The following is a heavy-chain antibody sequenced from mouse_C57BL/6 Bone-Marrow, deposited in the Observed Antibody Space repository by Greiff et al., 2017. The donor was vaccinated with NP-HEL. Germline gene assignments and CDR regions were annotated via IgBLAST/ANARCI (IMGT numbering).Heavy chain of an antibody. Sequence: DVQLQESGAELVRPGASVKLSCTASGFNIKDDYMHWVKQRPEQGLEWIGWIDPENGDTEYASKFQGKATITADTSSNTAYLQLSSLTSEDTAVYYCTSYGNYWYFDVWGTGTTVTVSS. CDR2: IDPENGDT. D-gene: IGHD2-1*01. V-gene: IGHV14-4*01. CDR3: TSYGNYWYFDV. CDR1: GFNIKDDY. J-gene: IGHJ1*03.